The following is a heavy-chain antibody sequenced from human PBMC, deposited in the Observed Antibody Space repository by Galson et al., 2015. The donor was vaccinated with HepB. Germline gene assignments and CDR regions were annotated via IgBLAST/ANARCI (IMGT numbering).Heavy chain of an antibody. J-gene: IGHJ4*02. CDR1: GFTFSSYA. V-gene: IGHV3-23*01. D-gene: IGHD2-15*01. CDR2: ISGSGGST. CDR3: AKDLVGSEATAFDY. Sequence: SLRLSCAASGFTFSSYAMSWVRQAPGKGLEWVSAISGSGGSTYYADSVKGRFTISRDNPKNTLYLQMNSLRAEDTAVYYCAKDLVGSEATAFDYWGQGTLVTVSS.